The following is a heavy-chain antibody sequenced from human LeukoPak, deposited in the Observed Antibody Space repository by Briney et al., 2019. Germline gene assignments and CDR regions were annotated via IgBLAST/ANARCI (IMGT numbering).Heavy chain of an antibody. CDR1: GFTLSSYW. CDR2: INQDGSEK. V-gene: IGHV3-7*01. J-gene: IGHJ4*02. D-gene: IGHD1-1*01. Sequence: GGSLRLSCAASGFTLSSYWTGWVRQAPGKGLEWVANINQDGSEKYYVDSVKGRFTISRDNAKNSLYLQMNSLRAKETAVYCCTSGTLSYWGQGTLVTVSS. CDR3: TSGTLSY.